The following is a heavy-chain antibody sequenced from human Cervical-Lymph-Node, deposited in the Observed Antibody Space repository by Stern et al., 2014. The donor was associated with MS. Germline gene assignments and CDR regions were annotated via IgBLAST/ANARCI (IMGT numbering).Heavy chain of an antibody. J-gene: IGHJ4*02. CDR3: AREGYRNYSPHIDY. D-gene: IGHD4-11*01. V-gene: IGHV3-30-3*01. Sequence: QVQLVESGGGVVQPGRSLRLSCAASGFSFTGHTMHWVRQAPGKGLAWVTFISYDGSKKQYAGSVKGRFTSSRDTSKNTLYLQMNSLRVEDTALYYCAREGYRNYSPHIDYWGQGTLVTVSS. CDR2: ISYDGSKK. CDR1: GFSFTGHT.